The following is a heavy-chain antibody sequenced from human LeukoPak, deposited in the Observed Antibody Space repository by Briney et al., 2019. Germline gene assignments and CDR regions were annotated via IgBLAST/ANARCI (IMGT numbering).Heavy chain of an antibody. CDR2: IYNSGST. V-gene: IGHV4-59*01. CDR1: GGSIGSYY. J-gene: IGHJ4*01. CDR3: ARGSDFGDY. D-gene: IGHD4-17*01. Sequence: SETLALTFTVSGGSIGSYYWSWIRQPPGKGLESIGYIYNSGSTNYNPSLKSRVTISLDTSKNQLSMKLRSVTAADTAVYYCARGSDFGDYWGHASLVSVSS.